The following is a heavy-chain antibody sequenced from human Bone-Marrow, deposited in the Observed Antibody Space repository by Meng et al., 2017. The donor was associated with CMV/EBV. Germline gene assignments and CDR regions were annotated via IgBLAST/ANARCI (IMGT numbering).Heavy chain of an antibody. CDR2: ISWNSGSI. J-gene: IGHJ4*02. CDR3: AKASSSWSAPLGYYFDY. V-gene: IGHV3-9*01. Sequence: SLKISCAASGFTFDDYAMHWVRQAPGKGLEWVSSISWNSGSIGYADSVKGRFTISRDNAKNSLYLQMISLGAEDTALYYCAKASSSWSAPLGYYFDYWGQGTLVTVSS. CDR1: GFTFDDYA. D-gene: IGHD6-13*01.